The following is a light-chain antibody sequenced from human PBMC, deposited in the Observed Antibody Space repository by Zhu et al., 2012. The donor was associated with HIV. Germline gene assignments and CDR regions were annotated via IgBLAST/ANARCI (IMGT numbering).Light chain of an antibody. CDR1: QSVYKW. V-gene: IGKV1-5*03. CDR3: QQYYTPSYT. Sequence: DIQMTRSPSTLSASVGDRVTITCRASQSVYKWLAWYQQKPEKAPKLLIYEASSLETGVPSRFSGSGSGTEFTLTISSLQPDDFATYSCQQYYTPSYTFGQGTKLQIK. J-gene: IGKJ2*01. CDR2: EAS.